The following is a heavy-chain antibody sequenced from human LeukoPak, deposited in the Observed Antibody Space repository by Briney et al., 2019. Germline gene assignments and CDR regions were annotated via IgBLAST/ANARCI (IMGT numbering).Heavy chain of an antibody. Sequence: GGSLRLSCAASGFTFSSYGMHWVRQAPGKGLEWVAVIWFDGSNKYYADSVKGRFTISRDNSKNTLYLQMNSLRAEDTAVYYCARDSGSYYTVDDWGQGTLVTVSS. CDR1: GFTFSSYG. J-gene: IGHJ4*02. V-gene: IGHV3-33*01. CDR3: ARDSGSYYTVDD. CDR2: IWFDGSNK. D-gene: IGHD1-26*01.